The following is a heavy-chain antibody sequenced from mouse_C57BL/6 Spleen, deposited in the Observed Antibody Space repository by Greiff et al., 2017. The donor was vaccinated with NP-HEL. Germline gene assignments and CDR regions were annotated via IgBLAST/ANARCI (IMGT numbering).Heavy chain of an antibody. D-gene: IGHD2-4*01. Sequence: DVQLVESGGGLVQPGGSLSLSCAASGFTFTDYYMSWVRQPPGKALEWLGFIRNKANGYTTEYSASVKGRFTISRDNSQSILYLQMNALSAEDSATYYCARSLYDCDGFFHYWRQGTTLTVSS. CDR1: GFTFTDYY. J-gene: IGHJ2*01. CDR2: IRNKANGYTT. CDR3: ARSLYDCDGFFHY. V-gene: IGHV7-3*01.